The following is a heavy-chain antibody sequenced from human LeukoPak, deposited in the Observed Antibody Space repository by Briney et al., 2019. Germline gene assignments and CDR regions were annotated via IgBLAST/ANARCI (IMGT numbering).Heavy chain of an antibody. D-gene: IGHD3-22*01. J-gene: IGHJ4*02. CDR1: VFTFSSYA. Sequence: GVSLSLSCSATVFTFSSYAMHWVRQAPGKGLEYVSTISSNGGSTYYADSVKGRFTISRDNSKNTLYLQMSSLRAEDTAVYYCVKDFYDSSGREDYWGQGTLVTVSS. CDR2: ISSNGGST. CDR3: VKDFYDSSGREDY. V-gene: IGHV3-64D*09.